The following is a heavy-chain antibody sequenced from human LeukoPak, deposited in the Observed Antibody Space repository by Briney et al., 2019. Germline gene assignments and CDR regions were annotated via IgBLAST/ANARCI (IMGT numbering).Heavy chain of an antibody. CDR2: IYPGDSDT. CDR1: GYSFTSYW. J-gene: IGHJ6*02. CDR3: ARHPYSSGQVGASSYGMDV. V-gene: IGHV5-51*01. D-gene: IGHD6-19*01. Sequence: GESLKISCKGSGYSFTSYWIGWVRQMPGKGLEWIGIIYPGDSDTRYSPSFQGQVTISADKSISTAYLQWSSLKASDTAMYYCARHPYSSGQVGASSYGMDVWGQGTTVTVSS.